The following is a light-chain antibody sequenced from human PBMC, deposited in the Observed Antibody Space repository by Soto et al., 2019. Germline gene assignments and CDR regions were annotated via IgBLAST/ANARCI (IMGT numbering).Light chain of an antibody. J-gene: IGLJ1*01. V-gene: IGLV2-14*01. CDR1: SSDVGASNY. Sequence: QSVLTQPASVSGSPGQSITISCTGTSSDVGASNYVSWYQQHPGKVPKLIIYEVSNRPSGVSDRFSGSKSGNTASLTISGLQAEDEGDYYCNSYKTSSARVFGTGTKVTVL. CDR2: EVS. CDR3: NSYKTSSARV.